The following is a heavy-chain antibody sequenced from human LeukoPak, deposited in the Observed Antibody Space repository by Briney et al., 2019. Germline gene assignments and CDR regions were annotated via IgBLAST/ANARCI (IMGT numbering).Heavy chain of an antibody. CDR3: ATPISGSYGNDY. J-gene: IGHJ4*02. CDR1: GYTFTGYY. D-gene: IGHD1-26*01. CDR2: INPNSGGT. V-gene: IGHV1-2*06. Sequence: ASVKVSCKASGYTFTGYYMHWVRQAPGQGLEWMGRINPNSGGTNYAQKFQGRVTMTRDTPISTAYMELSRLRSDDTAVYYCATPISGSYGNDYWGQGTLVTVSS.